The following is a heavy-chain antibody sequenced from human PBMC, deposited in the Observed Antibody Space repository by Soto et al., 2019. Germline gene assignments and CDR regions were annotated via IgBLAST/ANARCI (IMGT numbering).Heavy chain of an antibody. V-gene: IGHV3-49*04. Sequence: EVQLVESGGGLVQPGRSLRVSCTGSGFTFGSYGMSWVRHAPGKGLEWIGFMRSKDNGGTTEYAASVRGRFSISRDDSKRSAYLHMNSLKAEDTGVYYCTRVGGYSKADPWGQGTLVTVSS. CDR1: GFTFGSYG. CDR2: MRSKDNGGTT. CDR3: TRVGGYSKADP. J-gene: IGHJ5*02. D-gene: IGHD2-21*02.